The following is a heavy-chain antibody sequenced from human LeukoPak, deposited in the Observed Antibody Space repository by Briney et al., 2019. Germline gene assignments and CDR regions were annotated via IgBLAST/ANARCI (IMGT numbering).Heavy chain of an antibody. V-gene: IGHV4-38-2*02. Sequence: PSETLSLTCTVSGYSISSGYYWGWIRQPPGKGLEWIGSIYHSGSTYYNPSLKSRVTISVDTSKNQFSLKLSSVTAADTAVYYCARGLLPDYWGQGTLVTVSS. D-gene: IGHD2-15*01. J-gene: IGHJ4*02. CDR2: IYHSGST. CDR3: ARGLLPDY. CDR1: GYSISSGYY.